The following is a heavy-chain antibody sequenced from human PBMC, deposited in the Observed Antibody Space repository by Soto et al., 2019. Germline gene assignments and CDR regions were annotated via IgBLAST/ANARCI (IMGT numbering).Heavy chain of an antibody. V-gene: IGHV3-11*06. J-gene: IGHJ4*02. CDR2: ISSSSSYT. Sequence: XGSLRLSCAASGFTFSDYYMSWIRQAPGKGLEWVSYISSSSSYTNYADSVKGRFTISRDNAKNSLYLQMNSLRAEDTAVYYCARWRYSYGPADRYFDYWGQGALVTVSP. CDR1: GFTFSDYY. CDR3: ARWRYSYGPADRYFDY. D-gene: IGHD5-18*01.